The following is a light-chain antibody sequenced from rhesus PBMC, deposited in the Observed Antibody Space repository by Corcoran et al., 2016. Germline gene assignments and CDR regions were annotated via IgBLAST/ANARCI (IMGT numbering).Light chain of an antibody. CDR3: GQGTNIPYS. V-gene: IGKV2-65*01. CDR1: QSLVHRDGNTY. CDR2: QVS. Sequence: SQSLVHRDGNTYLSRYQQRPGKPPRRHIYQVSVRDSGVQHRFSGSGAGTDFTLKISRVETEDVGVYYCGQGTNIPYSFGQGTKVEI. J-gene: IGKJ2*01.